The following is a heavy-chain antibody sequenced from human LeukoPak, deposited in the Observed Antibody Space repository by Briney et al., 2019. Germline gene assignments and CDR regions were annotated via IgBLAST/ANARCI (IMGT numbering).Heavy chain of an antibody. D-gene: IGHD3-22*01. CDR3: ARDPISHYYDSSGYPGDWFDP. CDR1: GFTFSNYD. V-gene: IGHV3-33*01. CDR2: IWFDGSNK. J-gene: IGHJ5*02. Sequence: PGGSLRLSCAASGFTFSNYDMHWVRQAPGKGLEWVAVIWFDGSNKFYADSMKGRFTISRDNSKKTLYLQMNSLRAEDTAVYYCARDPISHYYDSSGYPGDWFDPWGQGTLVTVSS.